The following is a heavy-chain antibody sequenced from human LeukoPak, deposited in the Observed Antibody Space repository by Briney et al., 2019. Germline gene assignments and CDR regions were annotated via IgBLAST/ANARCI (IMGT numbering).Heavy chain of an antibody. D-gene: IGHD3-10*02. Sequence: HPGGSLRLSCAASGFTFSSYEMNWVRQAPGKWLEWVSYISSSGSTIYYADSVKGRFTISRDNAKNSLYLQMNSLRAEDTAVYYCAELGITMIGGVWGEGTTVTISS. V-gene: IGHV3-48*03. CDR3: AELGITMIGGV. J-gene: IGHJ6*04. CDR1: GFTFSSYE. CDR2: ISSSGSTI.